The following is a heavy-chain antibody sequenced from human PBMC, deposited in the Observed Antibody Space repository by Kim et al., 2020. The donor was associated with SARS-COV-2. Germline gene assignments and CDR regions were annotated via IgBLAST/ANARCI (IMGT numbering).Heavy chain of an antibody. CDR3: ARLGDSSGYRDY. J-gene: IGHJ4*02. V-gene: IGHV5-51*01. Sequence: RYSPSVQGQVTISVDKSISTAYLQWSSLKASDTAIYYCARLGDSSGYRDYWGQGTLVTVSS. D-gene: IGHD3-22*01.